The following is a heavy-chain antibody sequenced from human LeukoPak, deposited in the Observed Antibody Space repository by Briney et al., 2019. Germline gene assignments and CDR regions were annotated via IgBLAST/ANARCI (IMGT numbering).Heavy chain of an antibody. D-gene: IGHD6-13*01. J-gene: IGHJ6*02. CDR3: AKDQEPYSSSYYGMDV. Sequence: PWGALRLSCAASGFTFSSYGMHWVRQAPGKGLEWVAVISYDGSNKYYADSVKGRFTISRDNSKNTLYLQMNSLRAEDTAVYYCAKDQEPYSSSYYGMDVWGQGTTVTVS. V-gene: IGHV3-30*18. CDR2: ISYDGSNK. CDR1: GFTFSSYG.